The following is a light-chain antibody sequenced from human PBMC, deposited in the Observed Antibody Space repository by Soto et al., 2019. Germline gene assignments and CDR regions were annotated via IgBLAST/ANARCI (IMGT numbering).Light chain of an antibody. J-gene: IGLJ1*01. CDR2: EVS. V-gene: IGLV2-14*01. Sequence: QSVLTQPASVPGSPGQSITISCTGTSSDVGGYNYVSWYQQHPGKAPKLMIYEVSNRPSGVSNRFSGSKSGNTASLTISGLQAEDEADYYCSSYTSSSSLAYVFGTGTKVTVL. CDR3: SSYTSSSSLAYV. CDR1: SSDVGGYNY.